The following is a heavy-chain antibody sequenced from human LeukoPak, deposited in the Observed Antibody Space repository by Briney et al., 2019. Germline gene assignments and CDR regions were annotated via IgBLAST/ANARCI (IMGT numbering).Heavy chain of an antibody. CDR1: GFIFSNYA. Sequence: GGSLRLSCEASGFIFSNYAMSWVRQAPGKGLEWVSGISGGGTTTYYADSVKGRLTISRDNSKNTLYLQMNSLRAEDTAVYYCARDPPGDGYNFDYWGQGTLVTVSS. V-gene: IGHV3-23*01. J-gene: IGHJ4*02. CDR2: ISGGGTTT. D-gene: IGHD5-24*01. CDR3: ARDPPGDGYNFDY.